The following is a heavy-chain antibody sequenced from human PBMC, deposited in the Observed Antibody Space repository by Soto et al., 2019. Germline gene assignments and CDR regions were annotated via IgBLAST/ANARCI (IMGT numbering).Heavy chain of an antibody. D-gene: IGHD5-12*01. CDR1: GGTFSRDA. CDR3: ARDPGRGYEGKTDTNTLGY. Sequence: QVQLVQSGAEVKKPGSSVKVSCKASGGTFSRDAISWVRQAPGQGLEWMGGLITIFGTANYAQKFQGRVTITADESTTTAYMELSSMRYEDSAVYYCARDPGRGYEGKTDTNTLGYWSQGTLVSVSS. J-gene: IGHJ4*02. V-gene: IGHV1-69*01. CDR2: LITIFGTA.